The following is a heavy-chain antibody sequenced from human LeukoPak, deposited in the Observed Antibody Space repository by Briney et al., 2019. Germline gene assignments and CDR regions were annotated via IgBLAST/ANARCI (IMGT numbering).Heavy chain of an antibody. D-gene: IGHD7-27*01. Sequence: VKVSCKASGYTFTSYDFNRVRQATGQRPEWMGWMSPNSGDTGYAQKFQDRVTMTRNTSISTAYMELSSLRSDDTAVYYCARGPPNWGYDYWGPGTLVTVSS. CDR2: MSPNSGDT. V-gene: IGHV1-8*01. CDR1: GYTFTSYD. CDR3: ARGPPNWGYDY. J-gene: IGHJ4*02.